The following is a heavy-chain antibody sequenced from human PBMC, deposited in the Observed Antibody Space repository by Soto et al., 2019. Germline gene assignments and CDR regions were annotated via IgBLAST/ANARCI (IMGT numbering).Heavy chain of an antibody. CDR1: GYTITSYD. D-gene: IGHD5-12*01. CDR2: MNPNSGKT. J-gene: IGHJ2*01. CDR3: ARGMGGYPSGWYFDL. Sequence: QVRLVQSGAEVKKPGASVKVSCKASGYTITSYDINWVRQAPGQGLEWMAWMNPNSGKTGNAQNFPGRVTMTTNTSISTVYMELSSLRSDDTAVYYCARGMGGYPSGWYFDLWGRGTLVTVSS. V-gene: IGHV1-8*01.